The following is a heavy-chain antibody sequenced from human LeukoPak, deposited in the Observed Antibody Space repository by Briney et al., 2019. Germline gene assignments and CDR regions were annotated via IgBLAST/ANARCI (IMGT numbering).Heavy chain of an antibody. CDR1: GFTFDDYG. Sequence: GGSLRFSCAASGFTFDDYGMSWVRQAPGKGLEWVSGINWNGGSTGYADSVKGRFTISRDNAKNSLYLQMNSLRAEDTALYYCARVLHYGSGSYMVHYYSDYWGQGTLVTVSS. V-gene: IGHV3-20*04. J-gene: IGHJ4*02. CDR3: ARVLHYGSGSYMVHYYSDY. CDR2: INWNGGST. D-gene: IGHD3-10*01.